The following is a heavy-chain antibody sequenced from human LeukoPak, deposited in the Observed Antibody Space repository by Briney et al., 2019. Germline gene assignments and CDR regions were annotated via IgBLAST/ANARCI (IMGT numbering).Heavy chain of an antibody. J-gene: IGHJ4*02. CDR1: GGTFSSYA. CDR2: IIPILGIA. Sequence: ASVRVSCKASGGTFSSYAISWVRQAPGQGLEWMGRIIPILGIANYAQKFQGRVTITADKSTSTAYMELSSLRSEDTAVYYCARAPIVVVIGFDYWGQGTLVTVSS. CDR3: ARAPIVVVIGFDY. V-gene: IGHV1-69*04. D-gene: IGHD3-22*01.